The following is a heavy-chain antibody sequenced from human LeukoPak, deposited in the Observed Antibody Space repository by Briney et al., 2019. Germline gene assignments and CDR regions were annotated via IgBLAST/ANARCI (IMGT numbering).Heavy chain of an antibody. J-gene: IGHJ4*02. CDR2: ISSVSSHI. CDR3: ARRESGWTIDY. V-gene: IGHV3-21*01. D-gene: IGHD6-19*01. CDR1: GFTFSSYS. Sequence: GGSLRLSRAASGFTFSSYSMSWVRQAPGKGLEWVALISSVSSHIYYADSVKGRFTISRDNAKNSLYLQMNSLRAEDTAIYYCARRESGWTIDYWGQGTLVTVSS.